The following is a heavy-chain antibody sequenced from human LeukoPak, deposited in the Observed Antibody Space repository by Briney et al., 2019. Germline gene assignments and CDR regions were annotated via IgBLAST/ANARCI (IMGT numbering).Heavy chain of an antibody. CDR2: INHSGST. CDR3: ARGALTGYSSGWCARSVSQFDY. Sequence: SETLSLTCAVYGGSFSGYYWSWIRQPPGKGLEWIGEINHSGSTNYNPSLKSRVTISVDTSKNQFSLKLSSVTAADTAVYYCARGALTGYSSGWCARSVSQFDYWGQGTLVTVSS. J-gene: IGHJ4*02. CDR1: GGSFSGYY. D-gene: IGHD6-19*01. V-gene: IGHV4-34*01.